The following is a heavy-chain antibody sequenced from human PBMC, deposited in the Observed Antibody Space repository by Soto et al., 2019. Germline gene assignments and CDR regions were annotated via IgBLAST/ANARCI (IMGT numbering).Heavy chain of an antibody. V-gene: IGHV1-8*01. CDR2: MNPNSGST. CDR1: GYTFTSYD. CDR3: ATDFLRSGSYLYCFDD. D-gene: IGHD3-16*02. Sequence: ASVKVSCKASGYTFTSYDINWVRQATGQGLEWMGWMNPNSGSTGYAQKFQGRVTITRDTSASTAYMELSSLRSEDTAVYYCATDFLRSGSYLYCFDDWGQGLLVTVYS. J-gene: IGHJ4*02.